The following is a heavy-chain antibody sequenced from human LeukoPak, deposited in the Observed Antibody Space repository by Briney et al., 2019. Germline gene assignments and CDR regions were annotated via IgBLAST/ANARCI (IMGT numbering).Heavy chain of an antibody. V-gene: IGHV1-18*01. CDR2: ISPYNGNT. J-gene: IGHJ4*02. Sequence: ASVKVSCKTSGYTFASYGVSWVRQAPGQGLEWMAWISPYNGNTNYAQKLQGRVTLTTDTSTSTAYMELRSLRSDDTAVYYCARDASTSGSYPMDHWGQGTLVTVSS. CDR3: ARDASTSGSYPMDH. CDR1: GYTFASYG. D-gene: IGHD1-26*01.